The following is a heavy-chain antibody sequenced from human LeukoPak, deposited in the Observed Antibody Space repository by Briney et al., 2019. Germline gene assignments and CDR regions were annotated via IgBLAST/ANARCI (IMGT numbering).Heavy chain of an antibody. D-gene: IGHD3-22*01. V-gene: IGHV4-59*01. CDR1: GGSISSYY. CDR2: IFYSGNT. J-gene: IGHJ4*02. Sequence: PSETLSLTCTVSGGSISSYYWSWIRQPPGKGLEWIGYIFYSGNTNYNPSLKSRVTISVDTSKNQFSLKLSSVTAADTAVYYCARGGYVYDTSAYYWGWRFDYWGQGALVTVSS. CDR3: ARGGYVYDTSAYYWGWRFDY.